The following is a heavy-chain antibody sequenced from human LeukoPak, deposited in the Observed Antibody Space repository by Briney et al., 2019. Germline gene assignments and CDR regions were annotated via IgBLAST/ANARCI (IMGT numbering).Heavy chain of an antibody. V-gene: IGHV3-23*01. CDR2: ISGSGGST. CDR1: GFTFSSYA. J-gene: IGHJ4*02. D-gene: IGHD5-12*01. CDR3: AKDWMSTIINYFDY. Sequence: GESLRLSCAASGFTFSSYAMSWVRQTPGKGLEWVSSISGSGGSTHYADSVKGRFTISRNNSKNILYLQMNSLRAEDTAVYYCAKDWMSTIINYFDYWGQGTLVTVSS.